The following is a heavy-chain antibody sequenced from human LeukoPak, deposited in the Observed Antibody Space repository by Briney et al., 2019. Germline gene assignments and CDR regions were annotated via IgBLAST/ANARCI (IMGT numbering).Heavy chain of an antibody. Sequence: ASVKVSCKASGGTFSSYAISWVRQAPGQGLEWMGRIIPILGIANYAQKFQGRVTTTADKSTSTAYMELSSLRSEDTAVYYCARAGWEPDPFDPWGQGTLVTVSS. CDR2: IIPILGIA. CDR3: ARAGWEPDPFDP. D-gene: IGHD1-26*01. CDR1: GGTFSSYA. V-gene: IGHV1-69*04. J-gene: IGHJ5*02.